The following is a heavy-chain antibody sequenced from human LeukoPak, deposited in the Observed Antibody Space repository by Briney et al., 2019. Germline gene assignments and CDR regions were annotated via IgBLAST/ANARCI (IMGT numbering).Heavy chain of an antibody. CDR3: ARVAVGKGYPFDY. CDR1: GDSISSGDYY. V-gene: IGHV4-61*02. Sequence: SQTLSLTCTVSGDSISSGDYYWSWIRQPAGKGLEWIGRISSSGSTNYNPSLKSRVTISVDTSKNQFSLKLSSVTAADTAVYYCARVAVGKGYPFDYWGQGTLVTVSS. J-gene: IGHJ4*02. CDR2: ISSSGST. D-gene: IGHD2-15*01.